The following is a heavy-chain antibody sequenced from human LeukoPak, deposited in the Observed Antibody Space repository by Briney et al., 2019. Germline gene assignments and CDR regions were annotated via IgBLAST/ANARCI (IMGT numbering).Heavy chain of an antibody. D-gene: IGHD5-18*01. CDR1: GGSIISYY. Sequence: SETLSLTCTVSGGSIISYYWSWIRQPPGKGLEWIGYIYTSGSTNYNPSLKSRVTISVDKSKNQFSLKLRSVTAADTAVYYCARSGRGYSYGPMYYFDYWGQGTLVTVSS. J-gene: IGHJ4*02. CDR3: ARSGRGYSYGPMYYFDY. V-gene: IGHV4-4*08. CDR2: IYTSGST.